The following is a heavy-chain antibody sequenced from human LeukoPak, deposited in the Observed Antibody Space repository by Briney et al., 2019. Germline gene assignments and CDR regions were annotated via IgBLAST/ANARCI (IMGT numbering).Heavy chain of an antibody. CDR3: AKGGLVHRFDP. CDR1: GFTFSSYA. V-gene: IGHV3-23*01. J-gene: IGHJ5*02. CDR2: ISGSGDNT. Sequence: GGSLRLSCTASGFTFSSYAMSWVRQAPGKGLEWVSGISGSGDNTYYADSVKGRFTISRDNSKNTLYLQMNSLRADDTAVYYCAKGGLVHRFDPWGQGTLVTVSS.